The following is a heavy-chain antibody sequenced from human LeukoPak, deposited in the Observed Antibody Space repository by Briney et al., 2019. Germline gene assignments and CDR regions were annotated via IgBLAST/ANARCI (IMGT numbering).Heavy chain of an antibody. CDR1: GYRFTSYW. V-gene: IGHV5-51*01. D-gene: IGHD6-13*01. CDR3: ARHRQQLVPVDY. Sequence: GASLKISFKGSGYRFTSYWIGWVRQMPGKGLEWMGIIYPGDSDTRYSPSFQGQVTISADKSISTAFLQWSSLKASDTAMYYCARHRQQLVPVDYWGQGTLVTVSS. CDR2: IYPGDSDT. J-gene: IGHJ4*02.